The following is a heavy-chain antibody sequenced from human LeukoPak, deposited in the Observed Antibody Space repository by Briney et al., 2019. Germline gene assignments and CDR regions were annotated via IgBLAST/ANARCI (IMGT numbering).Heavy chain of an antibody. Sequence: ASVKVSCKASGYTFTGYYMHWVRQAPGQGLEWMGWINPNSGGTNYAQKFQGRVTMTRDTSISTAYMELSRLRSDDTAVYYYARVRGSSRDRRGFDPWGQGTLVTVSS. V-gene: IGHV1-2*02. J-gene: IGHJ5*02. CDR3: ARVRGSSRDRRGFDP. CDR2: INPNSGGT. CDR1: GYTFTGYY. D-gene: IGHD2-2*01.